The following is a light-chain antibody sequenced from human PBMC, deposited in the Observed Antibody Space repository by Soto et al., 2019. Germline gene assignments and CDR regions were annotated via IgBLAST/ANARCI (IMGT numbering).Light chain of an antibody. Sequence: QSVLTQPPSVSGAPGQRVTISCTGSTSNIGAGYDVHWYQQLPGTAPKLLIYDNTFRPSGVPDRFSGSNSGTSASLAITGLQAEDEADYYCQSYDSSLSGYVFGTGTKAPS. V-gene: IGLV1-40*01. CDR1: TSNIGAGYD. CDR3: QSYDSSLSGYV. J-gene: IGLJ1*01. CDR2: DNT.